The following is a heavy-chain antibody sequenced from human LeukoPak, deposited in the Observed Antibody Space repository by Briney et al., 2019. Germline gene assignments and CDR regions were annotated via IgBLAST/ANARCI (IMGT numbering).Heavy chain of an antibody. CDR2: IIPIFGTA. Sequence: SVKVTCKASGGTFSSYAISWVRQAPGQGLEWMGGIIPIFGTANYAQKFQGRVTITADKSTSTAYMELSSLRSKDTAVYYCARAGYSNFDYWGQGTLVTVSS. D-gene: IGHD3-22*01. CDR1: GGTFSSYA. V-gene: IGHV1-69*06. CDR3: ARAGYSNFDY. J-gene: IGHJ4*02.